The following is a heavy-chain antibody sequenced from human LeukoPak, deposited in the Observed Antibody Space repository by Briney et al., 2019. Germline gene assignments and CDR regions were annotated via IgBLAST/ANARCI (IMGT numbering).Heavy chain of an antibody. CDR3: ARDLSTGGASDY. Sequence: KTGGSLRLSCAASGFTFSSYALSWVRQAPGKGLEWVSTISSSSTYIYYADSVKGRITISRDNAKNSLSLQMNSLRAEDTAVYYCARDLSTGGASDYWGQGTLVTVFS. CDR2: ISSSSTYI. V-gene: IGHV3-21*01. D-gene: IGHD3-16*01. CDR1: GFTFSSYA. J-gene: IGHJ4*02.